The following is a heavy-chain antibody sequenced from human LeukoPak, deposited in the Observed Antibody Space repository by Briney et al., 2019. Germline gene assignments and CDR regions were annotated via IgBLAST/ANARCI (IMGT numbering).Heavy chain of an antibody. CDR3: ASRRGSGYDRFNYYFDY. Sequence: GSSVKVSCKASGGTFSSYAISWVRQAPGQGLEWMGGIIPIFGTANYAQKFQGRVTITADESTSTAYMELSSLRSEDTAVYYCASRRGSGYDRFNYYFDYWGQGTLVTVSS. CDR2: IIPIFGTA. V-gene: IGHV1-69*01. CDR1: GGTFSSYA. J-gene: IGHJ4*02. D-gene: IGHD5-12*01.